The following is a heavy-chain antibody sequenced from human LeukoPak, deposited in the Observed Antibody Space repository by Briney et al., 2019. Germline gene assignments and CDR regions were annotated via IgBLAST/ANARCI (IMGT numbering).Heavy chain of an antibody. D-gene: IGHD1-14*01. J-gene: IGHJ4*02. CDR3: ARWGANHPFDY. Sequence: PSETLSLTCTVSGGSISSGGYYWSWIRQPPGKGLEWIGYIYHSGSTYYNPSLKSRVTISVDRSKNQFSLKLSSVTAADTAVYYCARWGANHPFDYWGQGTLVTVSS. CDR1: GGSISSGGYY. V-gene: IGHV4-30-2*01. CDR2: IYHSGST.